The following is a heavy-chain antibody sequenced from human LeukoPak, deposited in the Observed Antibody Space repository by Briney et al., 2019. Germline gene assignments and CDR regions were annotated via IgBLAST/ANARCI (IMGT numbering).Heavy chain of an antibody. V-gene: IGHV3-48*04. J-gene: IGHJ4*02. CDR3: VREGNYYDSSGYYYVYYFDY. Sequence: GRSLRLSCAASGFTFSSYSMNWVRQAPGKGLEWVSHISSSGDTIFYADSVKGRFTISRDNAKNSLYLQMNSLRAEDTAVYYCVREGNYYDSSGYYYVYYFDYWGQGTLVTVSS. D-gene: IGHD3-22*01. CDR1: GFTFSSYS. CDR2: ISSSGDTI.